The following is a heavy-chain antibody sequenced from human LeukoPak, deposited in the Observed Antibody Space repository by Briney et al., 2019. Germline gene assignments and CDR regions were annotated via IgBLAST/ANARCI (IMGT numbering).Heavy chain of an antibody. CDR2: IYHSGST. CDR3: ARHDGYLYSFDY. Sequence: PSETLSLTCTVTGYSISSGYYWGWIRPPPGKGLEWIGSIYHSGSTYYNPSLKSRVTISVDTSKNQFSLKLSSVTAADTAVYYCARHDGYLYSFDYWGQGTLVTVSS. D-gene: IGHD5-24*01. V-gene: IGHV4-38-2*02. CDR1: GYSISSGYY. J-gene: IGHJ4*02.